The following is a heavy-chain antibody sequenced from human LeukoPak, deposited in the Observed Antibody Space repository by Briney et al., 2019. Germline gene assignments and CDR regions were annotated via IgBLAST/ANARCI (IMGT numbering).Heavy chain of an antibody. D-gene: IGHD4-17*01. J-gene: IGHJ4*02. CDR3: ARVFFSGRRVGPTTVTTFSRYYFDN. V-gene: IGHV3-21*01. Sequence: GGSLRLSCAASGFTFSSYSMNWVRQAPGKGLDWVSSISSSSSYIYYADSVKGRFTIPRDNAKNSLYLQVNSLRAEDTAVYSCARVFFSGRRVGPTTVTTFSRYYFDNWGQGTLVTVSS. CDR1: GFTFSSYS. CDR2: ISSSSSYI.